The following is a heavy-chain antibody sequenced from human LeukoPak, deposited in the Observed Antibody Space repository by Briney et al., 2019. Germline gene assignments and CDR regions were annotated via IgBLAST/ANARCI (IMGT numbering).Heavy chain of an antibody. V-gene: IGHV4-34*01. CDR3: AREGDGYNAFDI. Sequence: SETLSLTCAVYGGSFSGYYWSWIRQPPGKGLEWIGEINHSGSTNYNPSPKSRVTISVDTSKNQFSLKLSSVTAADTAVYYCAREGDGYNAFDIWGQGTMVTVSS. CDR1: GGSFSGYY. J-gene: IGHJ3*02. D-gene: IGHD5-24*01. CDR2: INHSGST.